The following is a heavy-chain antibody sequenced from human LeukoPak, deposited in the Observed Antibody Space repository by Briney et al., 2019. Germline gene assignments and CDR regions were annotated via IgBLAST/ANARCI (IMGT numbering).Heavy chain of an antibody. Sequence: GGSLRLSCAASGFTFSSYSMNWVRQAPGKGLEWVSSISSSSSYIYYADSVKGRFTISRDNAKNSLYLQMNSLRAEDTAVYYCARVLGILTGYPDYWGQGTLVTVSS. CDR1: GFTFSSYS. CDR2: ISSSSSYI. CDR3: ARVLGILTGYPDY. D-gene: IGHD3-9*01. J-gene: IGHJ4*02. V-gene: IGHV3-21*01.